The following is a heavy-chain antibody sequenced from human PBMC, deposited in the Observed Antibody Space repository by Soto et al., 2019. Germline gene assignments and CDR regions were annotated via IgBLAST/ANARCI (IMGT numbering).Heavy chain of an antibody. V-gene: IGHV4-59*01. Sequence: PSETLSLTCTVSGGSISSYYWSWIRQPPGKGLEWIGYIYYSGSTNYNPSLKSRVTISVDTSKNQFSLKLSSVTAADTAVYYCARMSCSSTSCPFDYWGQGTLVTVSS. CDR1: GGSISSYY. D-gene: IGHD2-2*01. CDR2: IYYSGST. CDR3: ARMSCSSTSCPFDY. J-gene: IGHJ4*02.